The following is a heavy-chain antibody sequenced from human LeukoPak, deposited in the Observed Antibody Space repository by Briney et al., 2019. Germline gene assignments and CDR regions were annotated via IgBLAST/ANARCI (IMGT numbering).Heavy chain of an antibody. Sequence: PSETLSLTCTVSGNSISSGDNYWSWIRQPAGKGLEWIGRIYTSGSTNYNPSLKSRVTISGDTSKNQFSLRLSSVTAADTAVYYCEGILTGYSNYWGQGTLVTVSS. V-gene: IGHV4-61*02. J-gene: IGHJ4*02. D-gene: IGHD3-9*01. CDR2: IYTSGST. CDR1: GNSISSGDNY. CDR3: EGILTGYSNY.